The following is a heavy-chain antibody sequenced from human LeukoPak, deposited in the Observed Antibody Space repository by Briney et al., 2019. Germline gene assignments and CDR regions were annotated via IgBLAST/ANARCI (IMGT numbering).Heavy chain of an antibody. CDR3: AREEFSDFVPYFDY. Sequence: PGGSLRLSCAASGFTFSDSAMHWVRQASGKGLEWVGRIRSKANNYATSYAASVKGRFTISRDDSKNTAFLQMDSLKTEDTAVYYCAREEFSDFVPYFDYWGQGTLLTVSS. V-gene: IGHV3-73*01. CDR2: IRSKANNYAT. J-gene: IGHJ4*02. CDR1: GFTFSDSA. D-gene: IGHD2-21*02.